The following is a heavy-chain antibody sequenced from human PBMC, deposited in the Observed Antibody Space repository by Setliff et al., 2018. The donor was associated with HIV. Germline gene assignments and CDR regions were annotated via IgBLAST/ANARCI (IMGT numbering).Heavy chain of an antibody. CDR3: ARDVGGFTVFAVPRGGFDP. Sequence: SETLSLTCTVSGGSISTYYWSWIRQAPGRGLEWIGYIYYTGRTNYNPSLKSRVTMSLDSSKKQFSLKLSSVTAADTAVYFCARDVGGFTVFAVPRGGFDPWGQGTRVTVS. D-gene: IGHD3-3*01. V-gene: IGHV4-59*01. J-gene: IGHJ5*02. CDR1: GGSISTYY. CDR2: IYYTGRT.